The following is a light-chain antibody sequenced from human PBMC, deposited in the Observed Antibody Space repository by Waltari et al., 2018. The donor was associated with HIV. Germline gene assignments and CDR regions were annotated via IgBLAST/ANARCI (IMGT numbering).Light chain of an antibody. J-gene: IGLJ2*01. Sequence: QSALTQPPSASGSPGQSVTISCTGTSSDVGGYNYVSWYQQHPGKAPKLMIYEVSKRPSGAPDRFSGSKSGNTASLTVSGLQAEDEADYYCSSYAGSNTAVVFGGGTKLTVL. V-gene: IGLV2-8*01. CDR3: SSYAGSNTAVV. CDR1: SSDVGGYNY. CDR2: EVS.